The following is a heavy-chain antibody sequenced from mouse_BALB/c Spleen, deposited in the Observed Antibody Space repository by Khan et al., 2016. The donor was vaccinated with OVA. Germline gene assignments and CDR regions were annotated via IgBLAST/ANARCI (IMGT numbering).Heavy chain of an antibody. CDR3: VRIPIPPYDFDY. V-gene: IGHV1-4*01. J-gene: IGHJ2*01. Sequence: QVQLQQSGTELARPGASVKMSCKASGYTFANYAMHWVKQRPGQGLEWIGYINPSTGYTNYNQNFTDKATLTTDRSSSTAYMQLSSLTSDDSAVYSGVRIPIPPYDFDYWGQGTTLTVSS. CDR1: GYTFANYA. CDR2: INPSTGYT. D-gene: IGHD2-14*01.